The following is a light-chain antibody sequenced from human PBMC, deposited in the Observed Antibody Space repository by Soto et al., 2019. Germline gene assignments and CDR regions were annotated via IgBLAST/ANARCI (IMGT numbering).Light chain of an antibody. CDR3: QQSYSTPWT. Sequence: DIQMTQSPSSLSASVGDRVTITCRASQSISSYLNWYQQKPGKAPTLLIYAASSWQSGVPSRFSGSGSETDFPLTISSLQPQDSATYYCQQSYSTPWTFGQGTKVGIK. CDR1: QSISSY. CDR2: AAS. J-gene: IGKJ1*01. V-gene: IGKV1-39*01.